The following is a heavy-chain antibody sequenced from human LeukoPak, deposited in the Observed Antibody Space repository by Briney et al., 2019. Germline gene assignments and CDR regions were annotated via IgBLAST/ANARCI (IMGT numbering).Heavy chain of an antibody. CDR2: ISSSGSTI. Sequence: GGSLRLSCAASGFTFSSYEMNWVRQAPGKGLEWVSYISSSGSTIYYADSVKGRFTISRDNAKNSLYLQMNSLRVEDMAVYYCATYLYKSLDYWGQGTLVTVSS. CDR3: ATYLYKSLDY. CDR1: GFTFSSYE. J-gene: IGHJ4*02. D-gene: IGHD3-10*01. V-gene: IGHV3-48*03.